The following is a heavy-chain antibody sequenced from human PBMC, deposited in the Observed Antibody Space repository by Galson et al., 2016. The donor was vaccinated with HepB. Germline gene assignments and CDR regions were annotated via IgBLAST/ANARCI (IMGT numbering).Heavy chain of an antibody. CDR2: IYPNGYT. J-gene: IGHJ4*02. CDR1: GFTVSSTY. CDR3: ARASWEFPSNFDH. V-gene: IGHV3-53*05. D-gene: IGHD1-26*01. Sequence: SLRLSCAASGFTVSSTYMTWVRQAPGKGLEWVSVIYPNGYTHYAASVEGRFTISRDNSRNTLSLQMNSLRSNDTAVYYCARASWEFPSNFDHWGQGTLVTVAS.